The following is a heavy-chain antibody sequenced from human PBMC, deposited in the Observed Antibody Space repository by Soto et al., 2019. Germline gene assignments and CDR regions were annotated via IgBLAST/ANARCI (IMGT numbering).Heavy chain of an antibody. D-gene: IGHD1-7*01. CDR3: ARYLGRITGTIDP. V-gene: IGHV4-30-4*01. J-gene: IGHJ5*02. Sequence: PSETLSLTCTVSGGSISSGDYYWSWIRQPPGKGLEWIGYIYYSGSTYYNPSLKSRVTISVDTSKNQFSLKLSSVTAADTAVYYCARYLGRITGTIDPWGQGTLVTVYS. CDR2: IYYSGST. CDR1: GGSISSGDYY.